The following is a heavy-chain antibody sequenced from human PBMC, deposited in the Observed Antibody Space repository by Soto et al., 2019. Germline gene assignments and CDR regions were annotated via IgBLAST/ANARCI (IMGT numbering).Heavy chain of an antibody. CDR1: GDSISTFY. J-gene: IGHJ4*02. V-gene: IGHV4-59*01. CDR2: VYYTGST. D-gene: IGHD3-22*01. CDR3: ARGRTVRNYADDSSDYFYFFDY. Sequence: SETLSLTCTVSGDSISTFYWGWMRQSPGKELEWIGYVYYTGSTNYNPSLKSQVTISVDRSKNQFSLKLTSANAADTAVYYCARGRTVRNYADDSSDYFYFFDYWGQGTQVTVSS.